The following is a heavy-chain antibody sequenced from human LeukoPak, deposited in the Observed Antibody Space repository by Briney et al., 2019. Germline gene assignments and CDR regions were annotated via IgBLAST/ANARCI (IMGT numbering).Heavy chain of an antibody. CDR3: ARVVVTYFDY. Sequence: PGGSLRLSCAASAFTVSSNYLSCFGQAPGKGLEWVSVIYSGGSAYYADSVKGRFTISRDNSKNTLYLQMNSLRAEDTAVYYCARVVVTYFDYWGQGTLVTVSS. CDR1: AFTVSSNY. J-gene: IGHJ4*02. V-gene: IGHV3-53*01. D-gene: IGHD3-22*01. CDR2: IYSGGSA.